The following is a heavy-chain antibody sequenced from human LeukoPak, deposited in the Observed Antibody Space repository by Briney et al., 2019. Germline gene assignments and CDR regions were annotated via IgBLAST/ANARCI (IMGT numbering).Heavy chain of an antibody. CDR2: IYPGDSDT. J-gene: IGHJ4*02. V-gene: IGHV5-51*01. Sequence: GESLKISCKGSGHTFTSYWIGWVRQMPGKGLEWMGIIYPGDSDTRYSPSFQGQVTISADKSISTAYLQWSSLKASDTAMYYCARQYYYDSSGYYGEEYYFDYWGQGTLVTVSS. D-gene: IGHD3-22*01. CDR3: ARQYYYDSSGYYGEEYYFDY. CDR1: GHTFTSYW.